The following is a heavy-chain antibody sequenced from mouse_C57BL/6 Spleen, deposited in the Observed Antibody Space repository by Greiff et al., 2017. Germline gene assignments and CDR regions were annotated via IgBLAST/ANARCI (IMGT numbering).Heavy chain of an antibody. CDR2: INPNNGGT. CDR3: ATIREVDY. Sequence: EVQLQQSGPELVKPGASVKISCKASGYTFTDYYMNWVKQSHGKSLEWIGDINPNNGGTSYNQKFKGKATLTVDKSSSTAYMELRSLTSEDSAVYYCATIREVDYWGQGTSVTVSS. V-gene: IGHV1-26*01. CDR1: GYTFTDYY. J-gene: IGHJ4*01.